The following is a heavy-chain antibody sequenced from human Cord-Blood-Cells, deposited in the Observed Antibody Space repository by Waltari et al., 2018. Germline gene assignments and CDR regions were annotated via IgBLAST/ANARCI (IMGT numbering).Heavy chain of an antibody. Sequence: QVQLVQSGAEVKKPGASVKVSCKASGYTFTSSDITWVRQATRQGLEWMGWMNPNSGNTGYAQKFQGRVTMTRNTSISTAYMELSSLRSEDTAVYYCARGGGIYDSSGYYWYFDLWGRGTLVTVSS. CDR2: MNPNSGNT. CDR1: GYTFTSSD. CDR3: ARGGGIYDSSGYYWYFDL. D-gene: IGHD3-22*01. J-gene: IGHJ2*01. V-gene: IGHV1-8*01.